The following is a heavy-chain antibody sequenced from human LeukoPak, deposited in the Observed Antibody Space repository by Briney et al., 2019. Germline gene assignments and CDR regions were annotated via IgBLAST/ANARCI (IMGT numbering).Heavy chain of an antibody. J-gene: IGHJ4*02. D-gene: IGHD6-13*01. CDR1: GFTFSSYG. CDR3: ATDPVKKGIAAAGNYFDY. Sequence: GGSLRLSCAASGFTFSSYGMHWVRQAPGKGLEWVAVIWYDGSNKYYADSVKGRFTISRDNSKNTLYLQMNSLRAEDTGVYYCATDPVKKGIAAAGNYFDYWGQGTLVTVSS. V-gene: IGHV3-33*01. CDR2: IWYDGSNK.